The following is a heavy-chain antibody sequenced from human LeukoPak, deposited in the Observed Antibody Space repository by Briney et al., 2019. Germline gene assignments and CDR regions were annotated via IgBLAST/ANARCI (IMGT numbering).Heavy chain of an antibody. V-gene: IGHV1-18*01. D-gene: IGHD3-22*01. CDR3: ARDANAGTYYYDSSGYYGNDY. J-gene: IGHJ4*02. Sequence: ASVKVSCKASGYTFTSYGISWVRQAPGQGLEWMGWISAYNGNTNYAQKLQGRVTMTTDTSTSTAYMELRSLRSDDTAVYYCARDANAGTYYYDSSGYYGNDYWGQGTLVTVSS. CDR1: GYTFTSYG. CDR2: ISAYNGNT.